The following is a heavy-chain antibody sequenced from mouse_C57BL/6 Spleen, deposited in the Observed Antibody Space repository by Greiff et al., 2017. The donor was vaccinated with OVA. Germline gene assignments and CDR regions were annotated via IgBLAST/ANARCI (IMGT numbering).Heavy chain of an antibody. CDR1: GYSITSGYY. CDR3: ARDEDFDY. Sequence: VQLQQSGPGLVKPSQSLSLTCSVTGYSITSGYYWNWIRQFPGNKLEWMGYISYDGSNNYNPSLKNRISITRDTSKNQFFLKLNSVTTEDTATYYRARDEDFDYWGQGTTLTVSS. CDR2: ISYDGSN. V-gene: IGHV3-6*01. J-gene: IGHJ2*01.